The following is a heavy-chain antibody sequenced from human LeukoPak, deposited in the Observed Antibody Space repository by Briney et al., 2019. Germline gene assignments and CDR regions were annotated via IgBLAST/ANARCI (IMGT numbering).Heavy chain of an antibody. V-gene: IGHV3-53*01. J-gene: IGHJ4*02. CDR2: IYSGGST. Sequence: GGSLGLSCAASGFTVSSNYMSWVRQAPGKGLEWVSIIYSGGSTFYADSVKGRFTISRDNAKNSLYLQMNSLRAEDTALYYCGGGGGFRGGNYFDYWGQGTLVTVSS. CDR3: GGGGGFRGGNYFDY. D-gene: IGHD3-16*01. CDR1: GFTVSSNY.